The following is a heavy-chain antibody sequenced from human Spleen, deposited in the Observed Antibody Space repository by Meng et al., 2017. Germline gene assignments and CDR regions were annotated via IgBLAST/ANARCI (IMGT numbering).Heavy chain of an antibody. CDR1: GGSFSDYY. CDR2: INHSGST. V-gene: IGHV4-34*01. CDR3: ARGPTTMAHDFDY. Sequence: QVQLKQWGAGLCKPSEPLSPPCVVSGGSFSDYYWSWIRQPPGKGLEWIGEINHSGSTNYNPSLESRATISVDTSQNNLSLKLSSVTAADSAVYYCARGPTTMAHDFDYWGQGTLVTVSS. J-gene: IGHJ4*02. D-gene: IGHD4-11*01.